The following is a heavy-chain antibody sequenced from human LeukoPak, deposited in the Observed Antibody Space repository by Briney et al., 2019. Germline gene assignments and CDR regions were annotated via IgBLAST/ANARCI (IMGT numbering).Heavy chain of an antibody. Sequence: GGSLRLSCAASGFAFSSYNMNWVRQAPGKGLEWVSYISSRSSAIYYADSVKGRFTISRDNAKSSLYLQMNSLRDEDTAVYYCARGATGFDYWGQGTLVTVSS. J-gene: IGHJ4*02. CDR2: ISSRSSAI. CDR1: GFAFSSYN. D-gene: IGHD3-16*01. V-gene: IGHV3-48*02. CDR3: ARGATGFDY.